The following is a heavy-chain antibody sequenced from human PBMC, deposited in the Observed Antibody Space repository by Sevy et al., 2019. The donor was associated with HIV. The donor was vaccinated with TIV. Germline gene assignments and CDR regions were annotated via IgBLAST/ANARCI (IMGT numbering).Heavy chain of an antibody. CDR1: GGIFRTNA. CDR2: IITVLGTV. CDR3: ARGGGTGWYYFDY. D-gene: IGHD6-19*01. Sequence: ASVKVSCKASGGIFRTNAFSWVRQAPGQGLEWMGGIITVLGTVNYARKFQGRVTITGDESTKTVYMELSSLRSEDTAVYYCARGGGTGWYYFDYWGQETLVTVSS. J-gene: IGHJ4*02. V-gene: IGHV1-69*13.